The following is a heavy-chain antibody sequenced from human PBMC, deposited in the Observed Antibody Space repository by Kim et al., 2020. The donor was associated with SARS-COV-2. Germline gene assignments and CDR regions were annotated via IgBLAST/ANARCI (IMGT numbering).Heavy chain of an antibody. J-gene: IGHJ6*02. Sequence: GGSLRLSCAASGFTFSGYWMSWVRQAPGKGLEWVANIKQDGSEKYYVDSVKGRFTISRDNAKNSLYLQMNSLRAEDTAVYYCARDYQQQLGNYYYYYGMDVWGQGTTVTVSS. CDR1: GFTFSGYW. D-gene: IGHD6-13*01. CDR3: ARDYQQQLGNYYYYYGMDV. CDR2: IKQDGSEK. V-gene: IGHV3-7*01.